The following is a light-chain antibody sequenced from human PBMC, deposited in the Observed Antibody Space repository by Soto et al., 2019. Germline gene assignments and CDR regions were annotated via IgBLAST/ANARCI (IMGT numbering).Light chain of an antibody. Sequence: SVLPQPPSASVTPGQKVTISCSGSSSNIESNYVYWYQHLPGTAPKLLIYRNSQRPSGVPDRFSGSKSGTSASLAISGLRSEDEADYYCAAWDDSLSGYVFGTGTKVTVL. CDR2: RNS. V-gene: IGLV1-47*01. CDR1: SSNIESNY. J-gene: IGLJ1*01. CDR3: AAWDDSLSGYV.